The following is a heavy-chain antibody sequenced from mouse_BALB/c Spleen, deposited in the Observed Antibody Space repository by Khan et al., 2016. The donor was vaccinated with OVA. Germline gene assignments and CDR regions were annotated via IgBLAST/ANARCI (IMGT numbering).Heavy chain of an antibody. CDR2: INPSNGYT. CDR3: IRDGAYHRNDGWFAY. J-gene: IGHJ3*01. CDR1: GYTFTSYT. V-gene: IGHV1-4*01. Sequence: QVQLKESGAELARPWASVKMSCKVSGYTFTSYTIHWIKERLGQGLVWIGYINPSNGYTNYNQKFRNKTTLTTDKSSTPAYLQLSSLTSDDTSVYNCIRDGAYHRNDGWFAYWGQGTLVTVSA. D-gene: IGHD2-14*01.